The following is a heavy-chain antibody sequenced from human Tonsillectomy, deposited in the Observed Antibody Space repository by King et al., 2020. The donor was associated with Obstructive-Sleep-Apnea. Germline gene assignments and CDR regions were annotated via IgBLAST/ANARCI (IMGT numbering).Heavy chain of an antibody. J-gene: IGHJ3*02. CDR1: GYSFTSYW. CDR3: ARRVGYCSSTSCQGAFDI. V-gene: IGHV5-51*01. CDR2: IYPGDSDT. D-gene: IGHD2-2*01. Sequence: VQLVESGAEVKKPGESLKISCKGSGYSFTSYWIGWVRQMPGKGLEWMGIIYPGDSDTRYSPSFQGQVTISADKSISTAYLQWSSLKASDTAMYYCARRVGYCSSTSCQGAFDIWGQGTMVTVSS.